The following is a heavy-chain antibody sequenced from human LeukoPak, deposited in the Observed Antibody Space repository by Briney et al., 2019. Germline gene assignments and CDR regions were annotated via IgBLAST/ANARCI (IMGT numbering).Heavy chain of an antibody. CDR1: GFTVSSNY. CDR3: AREDGYCSGGNCYSWYYMDV. V-gene: IGHV3-53*01. J-gene: IGHJ6*03. D-gene: IGHD2-15*01. CDR2: IYSGGST. Sequence: PGGSLRLSCAASGFTVSSNYMSWVRQAPGKGLEWVSVIYSGGSTYYADSVKGRFTISRDNAKNSLYLQMNSLRAEDTAVYYCAREDGYCSGGNCYSWYYMDVWGKGTTVTVSS.